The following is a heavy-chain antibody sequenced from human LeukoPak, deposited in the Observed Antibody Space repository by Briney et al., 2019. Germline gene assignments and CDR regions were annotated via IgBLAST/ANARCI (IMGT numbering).Heavy chain of an antibody. D-gene: IGHD3-3*01. V-gene: IGHV4-59*01. CDR3: ARDRGVVIDY. Sequence: PSETLSLTCTVSGGSISSYYWSWIRQPPGKGLEWIGYIYYSGSTNYNPSLKSRVTISVDTSKNQSSLKLSSVTAADTAVYYCARDRGVVIDYWGQGTLVTVSS. J-gene: IGHJ4*02. CDR2: IYYSGST. CDR1: GGSISSYY.